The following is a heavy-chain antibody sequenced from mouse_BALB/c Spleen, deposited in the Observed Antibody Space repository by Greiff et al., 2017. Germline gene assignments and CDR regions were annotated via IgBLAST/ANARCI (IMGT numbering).Heavy chain of an antibody. CDR3: ASRSTMITTLAY. Sequence: VQRVESGPELVRPGVSVKISCKGSGYTFTDYAMHWVKQSHAKSLEWIGVISTYYGNTNYNQKFKGKATMTVDKSSSTAYMELARLTSEDSAIYYCASRSTMITTLAYWGQGTLVTVSA. D-gene: IGHD2-4*01. V-gene: IGHV1-67*01. J-gene: IGHJ3*01. CDR1: GYTFTDYA. CDR2: ISTYYGNT.